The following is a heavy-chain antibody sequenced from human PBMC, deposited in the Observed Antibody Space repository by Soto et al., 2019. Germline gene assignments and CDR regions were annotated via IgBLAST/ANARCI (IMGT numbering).Heavy chain of an antibody. CDR2: ISSSSSYI. CDR3: ARDVQWLVFDY. Sequence: GGSLRLSCAASGFTFSSYSMIWVRQAPGRGLEWVSSISSSSSYIYYADSVKGRFTISRDNAKNSLYLQMNSLRAEDTAVYYCARDVQWLVFDYWGQGTLVTVSS. J-gene: IGHJ4*02. CDR1: GFTFSSYS. V-gene: IGHV3-21*01. D-gene: IGHD6-19*01.